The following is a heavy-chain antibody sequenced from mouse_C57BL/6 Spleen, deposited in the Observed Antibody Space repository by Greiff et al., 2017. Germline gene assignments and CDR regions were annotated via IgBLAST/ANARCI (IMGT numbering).Heavy chain of an antibody. CDR2: ISSGGSYT. D-gene: IGHD2-2*01. Sequence: DVMLVESGGDLVKPGGSLKLSCAASGFTFSSYGMSWVRQTPDKRLEWVATISSGGSYTYYPDSVKGRFTISRDNAKNTLYLQMSSLKSEDTAMYYCARQETGFYFDYWGQGTTLTVSS. CDR3: ARQETGFYFDY. J-gene: IGHJ2*01. V-gene: IGHV5-6*02. CDR1: GFTFSSYG.